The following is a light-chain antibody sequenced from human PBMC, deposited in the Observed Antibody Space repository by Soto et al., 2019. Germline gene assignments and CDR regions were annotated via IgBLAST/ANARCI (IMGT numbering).Light chain of an antibody. CDR3: QQYNSYRT. J-gene: IGKJ1*01. Sequence: DIPMTQSPSTLSASVGDRVTITCRASQSISSWLAWYQQKPGKAPKLLIYDASSLESGVPSRFSGSGSGTEFTLTISSLQPDDFATHYCQQYNSYRTFGQGTKVEIK. CDR2: DAS. CDR1: QSISSW. V-gene: IGKV1-5*01.